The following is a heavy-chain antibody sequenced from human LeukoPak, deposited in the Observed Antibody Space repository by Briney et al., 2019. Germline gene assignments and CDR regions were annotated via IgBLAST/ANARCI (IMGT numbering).Heavy chain of an antibody. D-gene: IGHD3-16*01. CDR3: ARGGVIWSWGY. Sequence: SETLSLTCTVSGGSISSYYWSWIRQPPGKGLEWIGYIYYSGSTNYNPSLKSRVTISVDTSKNQFSLKLTSVTAADTAVYYCARGGVIWSWGYWGRGTLVTVSS. J-gene: IGHJ4*02. CDR2: IYYSGST. V-gene: IGHV4-59*08. CDR1: GGSISSYY.